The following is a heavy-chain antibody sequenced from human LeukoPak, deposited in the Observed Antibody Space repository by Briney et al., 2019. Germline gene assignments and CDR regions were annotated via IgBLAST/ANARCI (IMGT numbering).Heavy chain of an antibody. CDR1: GFTFSDYY. J-gene: IGHJ4*02. D-gene: IGHD6-13*01. V-gene: IGHV3-11*05. CDR3: ARERAAAVDY. Sequence: GGSLRLSCAASGFTFSDYYMSWIRQAPGKGLEWVSYISSSSGYTNYADSVKGRFTISRDNAKNSLYLQMNSLRAEDTAVYYCARERAAAVDYWGQGTLVTVSS. CDR2: ISSSSGYT.